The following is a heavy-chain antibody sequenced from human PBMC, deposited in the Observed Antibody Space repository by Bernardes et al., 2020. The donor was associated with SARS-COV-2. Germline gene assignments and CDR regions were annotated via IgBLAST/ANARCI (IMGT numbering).Heavy chain of an antibody. CDR3: AIDALSLDDVAFEI. V-gene: IGHV4-59*11. D-gene: IGHD1-20*01. J-gene: IGHJ3*02. Sequence: SETLSLTCTVSGDSIGSHSWSWIRQSPGKGLEYIGYMYYSGTTNYNPSLKSRVTISVNTSKNQLSLKLRSVTAADTAIYYCAIDALSLDDVAFEIWGQGTTVTVSS. CDR2: MYYSGTT. CDR1: GDSIGSHS.